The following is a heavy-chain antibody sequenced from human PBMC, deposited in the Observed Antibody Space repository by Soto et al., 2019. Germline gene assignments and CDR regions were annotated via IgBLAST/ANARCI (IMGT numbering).Heavy chain of an antibody. CDR1: GESFSGYI. Sequence: VQLQQSGAGLLKPSETLSLTCAVYGESFSGYIWTWIRQTPGKGLQWIGQINHSGSASYNPSLKIRVTLSVHTSNSQFSLGLSSVTAADTAVYYCPRGLITGSHYSGGWYYFDSCGQGTQVTVSS. CDR3: PRGLITGSHYSGGWYYFDS. CDR2: INHSGSA. J-gene: IGHJ4*02. D-gene: IGHD6-19*01. V-gene: IGHV4-34*01.